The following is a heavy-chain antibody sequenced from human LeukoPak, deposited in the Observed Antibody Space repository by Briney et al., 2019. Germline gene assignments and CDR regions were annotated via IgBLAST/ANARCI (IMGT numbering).Heavy chain of an antibody. V-gene: IGHV1-2*02. CDR3: ARGVMGGVRGVYFDY. CDR1: GYTFSSYA. J-gene: IGHJ4*02. CDR2: INPNSGGT. Sequence: GASVKVSCKASGYTFSSYAISWVRQAPGQGLEWMGWINPNSGGTNYAQKFQGRVTMTRDTSTSTAYMELSRLRSDDTAVYYCARGVMGGVRGVYFDYWGQGTLVTVSS. D-gene: IGHD3-10*01.